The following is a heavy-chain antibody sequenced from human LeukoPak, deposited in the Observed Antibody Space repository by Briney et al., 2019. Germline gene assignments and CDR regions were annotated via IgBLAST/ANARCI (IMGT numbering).Heavy chain of an antibody. CDR3: ARGRGGFYYYYMDV. CDR1: GYTFTGYY. V-gene: IGHV1-2*02. J-gene: IGHJ6*03. CDR2: INPNSGGT. Sequence: ASVKVSCKASGYTFTGYYMHWVRQAPGQGREWMGWINPNSGGTNYAQKFQGRVTMTRDTSISTAYMELSRLRSDDTAVYYCARGRGGFYYYYMDVWGKGTTVTVSS.